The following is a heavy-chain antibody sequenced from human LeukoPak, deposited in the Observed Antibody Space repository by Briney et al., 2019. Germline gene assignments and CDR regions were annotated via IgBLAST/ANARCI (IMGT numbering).Heavy chain of an antibody. CDR2: ISGSGGST. J-gene: IGHJ4*02. V-gene: IGHV3-23*01. CDR1: GFTFSSYA. D-gene: IGHD2-2*01. CDR3: AKGSDCSSTSCYSFDY. Sequence: GGSLRLSCAASGFTFSSYAMSWVRQAPGKGLEWVSAISGSGGSTHYADSVKGRFTISRDNSKNTLYLQMNSLRAEDTAVYYCAKGSDCSSTSCYSFDYWGQGTLVTVSS.